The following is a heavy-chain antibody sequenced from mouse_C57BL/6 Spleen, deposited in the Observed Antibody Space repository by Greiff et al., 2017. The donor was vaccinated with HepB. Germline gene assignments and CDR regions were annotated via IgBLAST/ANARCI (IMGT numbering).Heavy chain of an antibody. V-gene: IGHV1-64*01. D-gene: IGHD1-1*01. CDR1: GYTFTSYW. CDR3: ARGCGSSYGYAMDY. CDR2: IHPTSGST. J-gene: IGHJ4*01. Sequence: QVQLQQPGAELVKPGASVKLSCKASGYTFTSYWMHWVKPRPGQGLEWIGMIHPTSGSTIYNEKFKSKATLTVDKSASKAYMQLSSLTSEDSAVYYCARGCGSSYGYAMDYWGQGTSVTVSS.